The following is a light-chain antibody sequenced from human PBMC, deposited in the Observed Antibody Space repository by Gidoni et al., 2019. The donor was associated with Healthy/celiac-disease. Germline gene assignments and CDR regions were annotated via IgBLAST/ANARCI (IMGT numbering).Light chain of an antibody. CDR1: QSVSSY. CDR2: DAS. V-gene: IGKV3-11*01. J-gene: IGKJ4*01. Sequence: EMVLTKSPATLSLSPGERATLSCRASQSVSSYLAWYQQKPGQAPRLLIYDASNRATGIPARFSGSGSGTDFTLTISSLEPEDFAVYYCQQRSNWPRLTFGGGTKVEIK. CDR3: QQRSNWPRLT.